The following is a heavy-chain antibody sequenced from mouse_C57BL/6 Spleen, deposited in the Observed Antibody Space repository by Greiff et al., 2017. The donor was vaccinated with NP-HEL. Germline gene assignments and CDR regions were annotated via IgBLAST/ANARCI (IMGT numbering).Heavy chain of an antibody. J-gene: IGHJ2*01. CDR2: IYPGSGNT. V-gene: IGHV1-76*01. CDR3: ARSYDCDY. CDR1: GYTFTDYY. D-gene: IGHD2-4*01. Sequence: VQLQESGAELVRPGASVKLSCKAFGYTFTDYYINWVKQRPGQGLEWIARIYPGSGNTYYNEKFKGKATLTAEKSSSTAYMQLSSLTSEDSAVYFCARSYDCDYWGQGTTLTVSS.